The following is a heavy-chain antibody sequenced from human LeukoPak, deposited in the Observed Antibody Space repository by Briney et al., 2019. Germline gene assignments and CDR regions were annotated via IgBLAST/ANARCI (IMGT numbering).Heavy chain of an antibody. D-gene: IGHD3-3*01. CDR3: ARDRTDYDFWSGYYYYYYMDV. V-gene: IGHV3-30*01. J-gene: IGHJ6*03. Sequence: GGSLRLSCAASGFTFSSYAMHWVRQAPGKGLEWVAVISYDGSNKYYADSVKGRFTISRDNSKNTLYLQMNSLRAEDTAVYYCARDRTDYDFWSGYYYYYYMDVWGKGTTVTVSS. CDR2: ISYDGSNK. CDR1: GFTFSSYA.